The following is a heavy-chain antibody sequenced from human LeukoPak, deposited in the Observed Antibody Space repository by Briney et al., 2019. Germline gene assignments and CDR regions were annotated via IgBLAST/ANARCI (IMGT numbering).Heavy chain of an antibody. CDR1: GFTFSNAW. D-gene: IGHD6-13*01. Sequence: PGGSLRLSCAASGFTFSNAWMSWVRQAPGKGLEWVGRIKSKTDGGTTDYAAPVKGRFTISRDDSKNTLYLQMNSLKTEDTAVYYCTTVPRAIAAARWAFWGQGTLVTVSS. CDR2: IKSKTDGGTT. V-gene: IGHV3-15*01. CDR3: TTVPRAIAAARWAF. J-gene: IGHJ1*01.